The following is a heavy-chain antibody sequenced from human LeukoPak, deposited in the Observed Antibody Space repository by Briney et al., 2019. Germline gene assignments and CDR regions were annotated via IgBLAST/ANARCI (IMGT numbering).Heavy chain of an antibody. CDR3: ARVRRLGELSLLLAEYFQH. V-gene: IGHV3-9*01. Sequence: GGSLRLSCAASGFTFDDYAMHWVRQAPGKGLEWVSGISWNSGSIGYADSVKGRFTISRDNAKNSLYLQMNSLRAEDTAVYYCARVRRLGELSLLLAEYFQHWGQGTLVTVSS. CDR1: GFTFDDYA. CDR2: ISWNSGSI. J-gene: IGHJ1*01. D-gene: IGHD3-16*02.